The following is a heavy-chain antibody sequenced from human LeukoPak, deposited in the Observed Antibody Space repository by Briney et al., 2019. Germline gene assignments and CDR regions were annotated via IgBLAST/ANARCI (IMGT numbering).Heavy chain of an antibody. CDR1: GFTFSSYG. J-gene: IGHJ6*02. Sequence: GGSLRLSCAASGFTFSSYGMHWVRQAPDKGLEWVAFIRYDGSNKYYADSVKGRFTISRDNSKNTLYLQMNSLRAEDTAVYYCTRDLMDYDVSTGLHHYYMDVWGQGTTVTVSS. D-gene: IGHD3-9*01. CDR3: TRDLMDYDVSTGLHHYYMDV. CDR2: IRYDGSNK. V-gene: IGHV3-30*02.